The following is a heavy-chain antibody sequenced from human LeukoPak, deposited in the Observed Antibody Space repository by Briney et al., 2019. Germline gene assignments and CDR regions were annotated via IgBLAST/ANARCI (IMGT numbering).Heavy chain of an antibody. CDR3: ASSSGIVVVPAAIRSWPPRFDY. J-gene: IGHJ4*02. CDR2: IIPIFGTA. CDR1: GGTFSSYA. Sequence: SVKVSCKASGGTFSSYAISWVRQAPGQGLEWMGGIIPIFGTANYAQKFQGRVTITTDESTSTAYMELSSLRSGDTAVYYCASSSGIVVVPAAIRSWPPRFDYWGQGTLVTVSS. D-gene: IGHD2-2*02. V-gene: IGHV1-69*05.